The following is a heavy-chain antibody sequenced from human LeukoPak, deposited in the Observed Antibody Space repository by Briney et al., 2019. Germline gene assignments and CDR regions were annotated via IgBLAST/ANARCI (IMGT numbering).Heavy chain of an antibody. CDR1: GFTFSNYA. CDR2: IWYDGSNK. D-gene: IGHD6-19*01. Sequence: GGSLRLSCAASGFTFSNYAMHWVRQAPGKGLEWVAVIWYDGSNKYYADSVKGRFTISRDNSKNTLYLQMNSLRAEDTAVYYCARERLAVAGYFDYWGQGTLVTVSS. J-gene: IGHJ4*02. CDR3: ARERLAVAGYFDY. V-gene: IGHV3-33*08.